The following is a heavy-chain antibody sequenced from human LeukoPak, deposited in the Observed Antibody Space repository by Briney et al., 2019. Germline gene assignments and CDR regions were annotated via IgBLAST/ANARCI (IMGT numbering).Heavy chain of an antibody. Sequence: SVKVPCKASGYTFTSYGISWVRQAPGQGLEWMGWISAFNGNTNYAQKLQGRVTMTTDTSPNTANKEVRKLSTDGTAVYYCAKSVGIVVGPAAMDWSDYWGQGTLVTVSS. D-gene: IGHD2-2*01. CDR3: AKSVGIVVGPAAMDWSDY. J-gene: IGHJ4*02. CDR1: GYTFTSYG. V-gene: IGHV1-18*01. CDR2: ISAFNGNT.